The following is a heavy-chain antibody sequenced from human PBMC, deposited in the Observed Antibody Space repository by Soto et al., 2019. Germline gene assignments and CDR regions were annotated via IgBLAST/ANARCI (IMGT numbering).Heavy chain of an antibody. CDR2: IYYSGST. D-gene: IGHD2-2*01. CDR1: GGSISSSSYY. J-gene: IGHJ6*03. CDR3: ARRNHCSSTSCYGGGDYYYYMDV. Sequence: SETLSLTCTVSGGSISSSSYYWGWIRQPPGKGLEWIGSIYYSGSTYYNPSLKSRVTISVDTSKNQFSLKLSSVTAADTAVYYCARRNHCSSTSCYGGGDYYYYMDVWGKGTTVTVSS. V-gene: IGHV4-39*01.